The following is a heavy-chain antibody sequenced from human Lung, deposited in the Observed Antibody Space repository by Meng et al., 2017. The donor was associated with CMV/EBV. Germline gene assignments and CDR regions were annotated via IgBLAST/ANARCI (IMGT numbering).Heavy chain of an antibody. Sequence: SGPTLAXPTQTLTLTCSFSGFLLSATGMRVSWIRQPPGGALEWLARIDWDDDKFYSPSLKTRLSISKDNSKNQVVLRMTSMDPVDTATYYCARIDFWSGRGAFDIXGQGXKVTVSS. V-gene: IGHV2-70D*14. J-gene: IGHJ3*02. CDR3: ARIDFWSGRGAFDI. CDR2: IDWDDDK. D-gene: IGHD3-3*01. CDR1: GFLLSATGMR.